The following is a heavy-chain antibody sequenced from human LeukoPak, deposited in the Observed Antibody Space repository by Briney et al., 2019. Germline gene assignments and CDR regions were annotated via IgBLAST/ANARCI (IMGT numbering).Heavy chain of an antibody. V-gene: IGHV4-31*03. Sequence: SDTLSLTCTVSGDSISSGGYYWSWLRQHPGKGLEWLGYIYYSGRTFHNPSLKSRLTISVDTSKTQFSLKLTSVTAADTAVYFCARLRAASGSFDYWGQGTLVTVSS. CDR1: GDSISSGGYY. J-gene: IGHJ4*02. CDR2: IYYSGRT. CDR3: ARLRAASGSFDY. D-gene: IGHD6-13*01.